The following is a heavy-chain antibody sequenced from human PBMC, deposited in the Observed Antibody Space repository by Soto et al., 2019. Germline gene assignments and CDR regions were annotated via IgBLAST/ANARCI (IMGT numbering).Heavy chain of an antibody. J-gene: IGHJ4*02. CDR2: INHSGST. Sequence: QVQLQQWGAGLLKPSETLSLTCAVYGGSFSGYYWTWIRQPPGTGLEWIGEINHSGSTNYNPSLKXXDTISVDTSKHQFSLKLTSVTAADTAVYYCARDKITGLFDYWGQGTLVTVSS. D-gene: IGHD2-8*02. CDR3: ARDKITGLFDY. V-gene: IGHV4-34*01. CDR1: GGSFSGYY.